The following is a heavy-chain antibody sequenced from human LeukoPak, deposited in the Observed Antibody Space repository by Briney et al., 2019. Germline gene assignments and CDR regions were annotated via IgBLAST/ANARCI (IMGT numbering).Heavy chain of an antibody. V-gene: IGHV1-18*01. Sequence: ASVNVSCKASGCTFTSYGISWVRQAPGQGLDWMGWISAYNGNTNYAQKLQGRVTMTTDTSTSTAYMELRSLRSDDTAVYYCARRWIAVAVGYFDYWGQGTLVTVSS. CDR1: GCTFTSYG. D-gene: IGHD6-19*01. J-gene: IGHJ4*02. CDR3: ARRWIAVAVGYFDY. CDR2: ISAYNGNT.